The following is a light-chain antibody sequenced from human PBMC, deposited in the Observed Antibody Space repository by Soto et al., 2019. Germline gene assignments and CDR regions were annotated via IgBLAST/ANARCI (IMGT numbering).Light chain of an antibody. CDR2: RNN. CDR1: SSNIGNHY. Sequence: QSVLTQPPSASGTPGQRVTISCSGSSSNIGNHYVYWYQHLPGTAPKLLIYRNNQRPSGVPDRFSGSHSCTSGSLAISGLRSEDEADYYCAAWDDSLSGYVFGTGTKLTVL. CDR3: AAWDDSLSGYV. J-gene: IGLJ1*01. V-gene: IGLV1-47*01.